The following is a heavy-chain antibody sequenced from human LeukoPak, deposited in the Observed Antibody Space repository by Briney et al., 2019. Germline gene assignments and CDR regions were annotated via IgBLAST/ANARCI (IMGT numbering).Heavy chain of an antibody. J-gene: IGHJ4*02. CDR3: ATSPGYYDSSGYSVYFDY. CDR1: GGTFSSYA. D-gene: IGHD3-22*01. Sequence: SVKVSCKASGGTFSSYAISWVRQAPGQGLEWMGRIIPILGIANYAQKFQGRVTITADKSTSTAYMELSSLRSEDTAVYYCATSPGYYDSSGYSVYFDYWGQGTLVTVSS. V-gene: IGHV1-69*04. CDR2: IIPILGIA.